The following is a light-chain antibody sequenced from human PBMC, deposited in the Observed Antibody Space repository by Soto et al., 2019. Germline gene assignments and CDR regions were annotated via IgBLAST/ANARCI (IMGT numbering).Light chain of an antibody. CDR1: QHISTF. Sequence: IVLTQSPVTLSLSPGERATLSCRASQHISTFLAWYQHQVGQAPRLLISDASKRATGTPARFSGSGSGTDFTLTISSLEPEDFAVYYCQQRSYGYTFGQGTKLEI. V-gene: IGKV3-11*01. J-gene: IGKJ2*01. CDR3: QQRSYGYT. CDR2: DAS.